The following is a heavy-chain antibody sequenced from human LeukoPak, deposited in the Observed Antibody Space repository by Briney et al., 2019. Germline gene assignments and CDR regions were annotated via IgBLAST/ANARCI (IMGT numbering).Heavy chain of an antibody. CDR1: GGSIGGYY. D-gene: IGHD2-15*01. Sequence: PSETLSLTCTVSGGSIGGYYWSWIRQPPGKGLEWIGYIYTTGRTNYNPSLKSRVTISVDTSKNQFSLKLNSVTAADTAVYYCAREALAGRFDYWGQGTLVTVSS. CDR3: AREALAGRFDY. CDR2: IYTTGRT. J-gene: IGHJ4*02. V-gene: IGHV4-4*09.